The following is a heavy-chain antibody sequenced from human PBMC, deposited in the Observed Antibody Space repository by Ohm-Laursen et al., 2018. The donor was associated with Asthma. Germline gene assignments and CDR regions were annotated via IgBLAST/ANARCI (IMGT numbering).Heavy chain of an antibody. J-gene: IGHJ4*02. CDR3: ARDPSATVAGTVFDY. CDR1: GFTFSSYG. Sequence: RSLRLSCAASGFTFSSYGMHWVRQAPGKGLEWVAVISYDGSNKYYADSVKGRFTISRDNSKNTLYLQMNSLRAEDTAVYYCARDPSATVAGTVFDYWGQGTLVTVSS. CDR2: ISYDGSNK. D-gene: IGHD6-19*01. V-gene: IGHV3-30*03.